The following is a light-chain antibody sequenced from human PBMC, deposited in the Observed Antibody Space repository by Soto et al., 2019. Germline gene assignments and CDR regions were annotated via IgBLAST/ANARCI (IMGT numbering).Light chain of an antibody. J-gene: IGLJ1*01. CDR2: IND. CDR1: SSNIGDNP. CDR3: AAWDDSLNAL. V-gene: IGLV1-44*01. Sequence: QSVLTQPPSASGTPGQRITISCSGSSSNIGDNPVNWYQQLPGAAPKLLIYINDQRPSGVPDRFSGSKSGTSASLAISGLQTEDEADYYCAAWDDSLNALFGTGTKVTV.